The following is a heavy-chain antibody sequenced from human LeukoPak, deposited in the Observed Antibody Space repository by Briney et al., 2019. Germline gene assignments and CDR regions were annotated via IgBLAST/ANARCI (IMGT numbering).Heavy chain of an antibody. Sequence: PSETLSLTCTVSGGSISSYYWSWIRQPPGKGLEWIGYIYYSGSTNYNPSLKSRVTISVGTSKNQFSLKLSSVTAADTAVYYCARGDRYCSGGSCRYYFDYWGQGTLVTVSS. CDR1: GGSISSYY. CDR2: IYYSGST. J-gene: IGHJ4*02. CDR3: ARGDRYCSGGSCRYYFDY. V-gene: IGHV4-59*01. D-gene: IGHD2-15*01.